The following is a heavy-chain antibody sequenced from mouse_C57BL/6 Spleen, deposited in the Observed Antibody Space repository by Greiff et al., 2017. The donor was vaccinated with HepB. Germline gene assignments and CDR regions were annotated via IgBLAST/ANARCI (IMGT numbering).Heavy chain of an antibody. D-gene: IGHD1-1*01. J-gene: IGHJ1*03. CDR2: IYPGDGDT. Sequence: LEESGPELVKPGASVKISCKASGYAFSSSWMNWVKQRPGKGLEWIGRIYPGDGDTNYNGKFKGKATLTADKSSSTAYMQLSSLTSEDSAVYFCARDYGSSYRYFDVWGTGTTVTVSS. V-gene: IGHV1-82*01. CDR1: GYAFSSSW. CDR3: ARDYGSSYRYFDV.